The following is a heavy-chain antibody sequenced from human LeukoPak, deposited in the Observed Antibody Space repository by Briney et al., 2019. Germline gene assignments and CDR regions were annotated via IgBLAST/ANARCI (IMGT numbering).Heavy chain of an antibody. CDR2: IRGSGGST. V-gene: IGHV3-23*01. CDR3: ARAPRRSFTPTASFDY. CDR1: GFTFSSYA. J-gene: IGHJ4*02. Sequence: SGGSLRLSCAASGFTFSSYAMSWVRQAPGKGLEWVSAIRGSGGSTYYADSVKGRFTISRDNSKNTLYLQMNSLRAEDTAVYYCARAPRRSFTPTASFDYWGQGTLVTVSS. D-gene: IGHD3-10*01.